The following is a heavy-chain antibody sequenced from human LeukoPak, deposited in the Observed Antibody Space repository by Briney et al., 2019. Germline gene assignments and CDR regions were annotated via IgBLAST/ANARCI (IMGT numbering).Heavy chain of an antibody. CDR2: MNPNGGNT. J-gene: IGHJ6*03. V-gene: IGHV1-8*03. CDR1: GYTFTSYD. CDR3: ARGRKLVVVPAAPRKEYYYYMDV. D-gene: IGHD2-2*01. Sequence: ASVKVSCKASGYTFTSYDINWVRQATGQGLEWMGWMNPNGGNTGYAQKFQGRVTITRNTSISTAYMELSSLRSEDTAVYYCARGRKLVVVPAAPRKEYYYYMDVWGKGTTVTVSS.